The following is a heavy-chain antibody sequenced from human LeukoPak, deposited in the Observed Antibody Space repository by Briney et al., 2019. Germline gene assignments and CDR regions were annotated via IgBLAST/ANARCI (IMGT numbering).Heavy chain of an antibody. V-gene: IGHV5-51*01. CDR1: GYRFTSNW. CDR3: ARHPGSGTPEYYFDY. CDR2: IYPGDSDT. Sequence: GESLKISCKGSGYRFTSNWIAWVRQMPGKGLEWMGIIYPGDSDTRYSPSFQGQVTISADKSISTAYLQWSSLKASDTAMYYCARHPGSGTPEYYFDYWGQGTLVTVSS. D-gene: IGHD3-10*01. J-gene: IGHJ4*02.